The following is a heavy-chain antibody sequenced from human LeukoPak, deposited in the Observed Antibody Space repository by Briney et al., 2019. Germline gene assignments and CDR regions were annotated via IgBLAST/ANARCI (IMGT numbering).Heavy chain of an antibody. V-gene: IGHV4-31*03. J-gene: IGHJ4*02. Sequence: SQTLSLTCTVSGGSIGTGGYYWSWIRQHPGKGLEWIGYIYYSGSTYYNPSLESRVTISLDTSNNHFSLKLSSVTAADTAVYYCARGPRWSGGNWGQGILVVVSS. CDR1: GGSIGTGGYY. D-gene: IGHD6-13*01. CDR2: IYYSGST. CDR3: ARGPRWSGGN.